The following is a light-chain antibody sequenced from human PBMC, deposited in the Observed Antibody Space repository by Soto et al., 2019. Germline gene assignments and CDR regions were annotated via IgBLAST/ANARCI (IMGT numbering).Light chain of an antibody. CDR2: GAS. CDR3: QQYNNWPRT. J-gene: IGKJ1*01. CDR1: QSISSN. V-gene: IGKV3-15*01. Sequence: EIVLTQSPATLSVSPLERTTLXSTSSQSISSNLAWYQQKPGQAPWLLIYGASTRATGIPARFSGSGSGTEFTLTISSLQSEDFAVYYCQQYNNWPRTFGQGTKVDI.